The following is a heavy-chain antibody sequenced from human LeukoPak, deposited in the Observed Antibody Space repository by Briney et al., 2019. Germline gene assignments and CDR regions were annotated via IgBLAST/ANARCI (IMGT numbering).Heavy chain of an antibody. J-gene: IGHJ4*02. CDR2: IKSKTDGGTT. Sequence: PGGSLRLSCAASGFTFRNYWMGWVRQAPGKGLEWVGRIKSKTDGGTTDYAAPVKGRFTISRDDSKNTLYLQMNSLKTEDTAVYYCTTDEAVAYDFWSGYSSFDYWGQGTLVTVSS. CDR3: TTDEAVAYDFWSGYSSFDY. CDR1: GFTFRNYW. V-gene: IGHV3-15*01. D-gene: IGHD3-3*01.